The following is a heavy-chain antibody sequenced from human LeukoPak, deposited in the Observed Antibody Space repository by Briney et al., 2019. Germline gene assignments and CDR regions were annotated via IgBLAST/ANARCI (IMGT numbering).Heavy chain of an antibody. CDR1: GFTFSSYW. CDR2: IKQDGSEK. Sequence: AGGSLRLSCAASGFTFSSYWMSSVRQAPGKGLEWVANIKQDGSEKYYVDSVEGRFTISRDNAKNSLYLQMNSLRAEDTAVYYCARGIAAAGRNWFDPWGQGTLVTVSS. CDR3: ARGIAAAGRNWFDP. D-gene: IGHD6-13*01. V-gene: IGHV3-7*03. J-gene: IGHJ5*02.